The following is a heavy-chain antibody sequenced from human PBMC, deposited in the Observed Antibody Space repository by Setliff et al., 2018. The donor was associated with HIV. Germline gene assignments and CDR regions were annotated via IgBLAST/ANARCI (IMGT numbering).Heavy chain of an antibody. D-gene: IGHD3-22*01. Sequence: ASVKVSCKASGYTFTGYYMHWVRQATGQGLEWMGLMIPKSGNTGYAQKFQGRVTLTWDTSISTAYLELNHLKSDDTAVYYCARARTDYYDRRRRSHYYIDVWARGATVTVSS. V-gene: IGHV1-8*02. CDR2: MIPKSGNT. J-gene: IGHJ6*03. CDR1: GYTFTGYY. CDR3: ARARTDYYDRRRRSHYYIDV.